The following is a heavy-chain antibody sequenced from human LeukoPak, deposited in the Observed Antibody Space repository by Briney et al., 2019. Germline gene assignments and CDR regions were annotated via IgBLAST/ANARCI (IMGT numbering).Heavy chain of an antibody. CDR3: ARVPGVHDY. V-gene: IGHV3-30*01. CDR1: GFTFSSYA. D-gene: IGHD4/OR15-4a*01. CDR2: ISYDGSNK. Sequence: GRSLRLSCAASGFTFSSYAMHWVRQAPGKGLEWVAVISYDGSNKYYADSVKGRFAISRDNSKNTLYLQMNSLRAEDTAVYYCARVPGVHDYWGQGTLVTVSS. J-gene: IGHJ4*02.